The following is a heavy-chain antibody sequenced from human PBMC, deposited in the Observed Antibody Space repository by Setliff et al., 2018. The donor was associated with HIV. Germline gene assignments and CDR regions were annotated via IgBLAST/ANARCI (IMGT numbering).Heavy chain of an antibody. CDR1: GYTFTGYY. D-gene: IGHD3-3*01. CDR3: ARGDAHYNFWSGYLGRTFDYGMDV. J-gene: IGHJ6*02. V-gene: IGHV1-2*04. Sequence: GASVKVSCKASGYTFTGYYMHWVRQAPGQGLEWMGWINPNSGGTNYAQKFQGWVTMTRDTSISTAYMELSRLRSDDTAVYYCARGDAHYNFWSGYLGRTFDYGMDVWGQGITVTVSS. CDR2: INPNSGGT.